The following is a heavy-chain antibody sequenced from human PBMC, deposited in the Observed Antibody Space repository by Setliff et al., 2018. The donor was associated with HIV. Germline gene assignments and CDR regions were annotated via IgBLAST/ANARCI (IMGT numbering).Heavy chain of an antibody. CDR3: AREFSGTRYRYFDS. D-gene: IGHD5-12*01. CDR2: ISSSSSTI. Sequence: PGGSLRLSCAASGFTFSSYSMNWVRQAPGKGLECVSYISSSSSTIYYADSVKGRFTISRDNAKNSLYLQMNSLRAEDTAVYYCAREFSGTRYRYFDSWGQGTLVTVSS. J-gene: IGHJ4*02. V-gene: IGHV3-48*01. CDR1: GFTFSSYS.